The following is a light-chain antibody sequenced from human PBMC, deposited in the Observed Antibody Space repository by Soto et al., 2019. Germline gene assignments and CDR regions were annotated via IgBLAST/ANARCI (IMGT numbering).Light chain of an antibody. CDR1: SSDVGGYNH. V-gene: IGLV2-11*01. J-gene: IGLJ3*02. CDR2: DVT. CDR3: CSFTGSDTYWV. Sequence: QSALTQSRSVSGSPGQSVTISCTGTSSDVGGYNHVSWYQRHPGKAPKVLIYDVTKRPSGVPDRFSGSKSGNTASLTISGLQAEDEADYYCCSFTGSDTYWVFGGGTKVTVL.